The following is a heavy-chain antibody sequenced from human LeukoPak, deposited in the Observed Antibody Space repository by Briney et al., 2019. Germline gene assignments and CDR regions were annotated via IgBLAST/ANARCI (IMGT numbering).Heavy chain of an antibody. D-gene: IGHD6-6*01. CDR3: ARGASSSPHY. CDR2: IYYSGST. Sequence: PETLSLTCTVSGGSISSYYWSWIRQPPGKGLEWIGYIYYSGSTNYNPSLKSRVTISVDTSKNQFSLKLSSVTAADTAVYYCARGASSSPHYWGQGTLVTVSS. V-gene: IGHV4-59*01. CDR1: GGSISSYY. J-gene: IGHJ4*02.